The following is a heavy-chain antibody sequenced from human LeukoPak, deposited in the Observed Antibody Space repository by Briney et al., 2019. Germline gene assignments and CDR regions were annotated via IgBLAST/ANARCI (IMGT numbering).Heavy chain of an antibody. CDR3: ASIGYSSSWYLPPLDY. J-gene: IGHJ4*02. CDR1: GFIFSSYS. D-gene: IGHD6-13*01. V-gene: IGHV3-21*01. Sequence: GGSLSLSCAASGFIFSSYSMNWVRQAPGKGLEWVSSISSSSSYIYYADSVKGRFTISRDNAKNSLYLQMNSLRAEDTAVYYCASIGYSSSWYLPPLDYWGQGTLVTVSS. CDR2: ISSSSSYI.